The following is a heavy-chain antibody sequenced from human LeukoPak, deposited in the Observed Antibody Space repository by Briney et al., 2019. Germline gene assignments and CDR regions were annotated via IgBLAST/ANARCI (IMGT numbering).Heavy chain of an antibody. CDR1: GYTFTRYV. J-gene: IGHJ4*02. D-gene: IGHD2-2*01. CDR3: ASSMRYCSSTSCPPGY. Sequence: ASVKVSCKASGYTFTRYVFNWVRPATGQGLEWMGWMNANSGNTGYAQKLQGRVTMTRNTSISTAYMELSSLRSEDTAVYYCASSMRYCSSTSCPPGYWGQGTLVTVSS. CDR2: MNANSGNT. V-gene: IGHV1-8*01.